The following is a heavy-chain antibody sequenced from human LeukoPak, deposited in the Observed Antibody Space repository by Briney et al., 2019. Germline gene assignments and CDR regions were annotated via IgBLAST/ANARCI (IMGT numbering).Heavy chain of an antibody. D-gene: IGHD1-26*01. V-gene: IGHV1-69*01. J-gene: IGHJ4*02. Sequence: SVKVSCKASGGTFSSYAISWVRQAPGQGLEWMGGIIPIFGTANYAQKFQGRVTITADESTSTAYMELSSLRSEDTAVYYCVKSRRVGANQRGLFDYWGQGTLVTVSP. CDR2: IIPIFGTA. CDR3: VKSRRVGANQRGLFDY. CDR1: GGTFSSYA.